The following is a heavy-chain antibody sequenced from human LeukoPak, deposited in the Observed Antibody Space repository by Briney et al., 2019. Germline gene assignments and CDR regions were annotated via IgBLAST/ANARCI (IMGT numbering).Heavy chain of an antibody. D-gene: IGHD4-17*01. CDR2: ISYDGSNK. V-gene: IGHV3-30*18. J-gene: IGHJ6*02. CDR3: AKDRTVTTDYYYDMDV. Sequence: GGSLRLSCAASRFTFSSYGMHWVRQAPGKGLEWVVVISYDGSNKYYADSVKGRFTISRDNSKNTLYLQMNSLRAEDTAVYYCAKDRTVTTDYYYDMDVWGQGTTVTVSS. CDR1: RFTFSSYG.